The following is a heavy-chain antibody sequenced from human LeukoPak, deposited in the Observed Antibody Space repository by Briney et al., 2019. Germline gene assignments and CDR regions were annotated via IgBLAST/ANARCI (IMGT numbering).Heavy chain of an antibody. J-gene: IGHJ3*02. V-gene: IGHV4-4*07. CDR2: IYTNGIT. CDR1: GDSFSDYN. Sequence: PSETLSLTCTASGDSFSDYNWSWIRQPAGKGLELIGRIYTNGITNYNPSLKSRVTTSVDTSKNQLSLRLSSVTAADTAVYYCARGVMTAIFAFDIWGQGTMVTVSS. CDR3: ARGVMTAIFAFDI. D-gene: IGHD2-21*02.